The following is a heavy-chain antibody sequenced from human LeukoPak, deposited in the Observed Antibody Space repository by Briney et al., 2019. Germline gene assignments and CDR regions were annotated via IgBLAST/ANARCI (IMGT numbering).Heavy chain of an antibody. V-gene: IGHV3-23*01. CDR1: GFTFSSYG. Sequence: GGSLRLSCAASGFTFSSYGMSWVRQAPGQGLEWVSSISGSGGSTQYADSVQGRFAISRDNSKNTLYLQMNSLRVEDTAVYFCARDPNGDYIGTFDMWGRGTMVSVSS. CDR3: ARDPNGDYIGTFDM. CDR2: ISGSGGST. J-gene: IGHJ3*02. D-gene: IGHD4-17*01.